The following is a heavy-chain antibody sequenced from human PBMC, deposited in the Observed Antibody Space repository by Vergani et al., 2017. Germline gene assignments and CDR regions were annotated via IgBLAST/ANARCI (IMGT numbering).Heavy chain of an antibody. CDR3: ARLSPGDNSGWEPFDY. CDR2: IIPIIRLA. Sequence: QVHLEQSGTEVKKPGSSVKVSCKVSGDIFNNYTVTWVRQAPGQGLEWMGRIIPIIRLATSAQKFQDRVKITGDTSTNTVYMEMTNLRSEDTAVYYCARLSPGDNSGWEPFDYWGQGTLVTVSS. J-gene: IGHJ4*02. V-gene: IGHV1-69*02. CDR1: GDIFNNYT. D-gene: IGHD6-19*01.